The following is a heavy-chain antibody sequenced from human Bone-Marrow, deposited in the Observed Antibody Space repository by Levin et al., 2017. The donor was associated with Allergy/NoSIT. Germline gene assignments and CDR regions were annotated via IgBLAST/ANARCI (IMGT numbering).Heavy chain of an antibody. CDR3: ARDPDYYDRAFDI. D-gene: IGHD3-22*01. CDR1: GYTFTDYY. J-gene: IGHJ3*02. Sequence: ASVKVSCKASGYTFTDYYMNWVRQAPGQGLEWMGWINPNSGGTNYAQKFQGRVTMTRDTSISTAYMELSGLRSDDTAVYYCARDPDYYDRAFDIWGQGAMVTVSS. CDR2: INPNSGGT. V-gene: IGHV1-2*02.